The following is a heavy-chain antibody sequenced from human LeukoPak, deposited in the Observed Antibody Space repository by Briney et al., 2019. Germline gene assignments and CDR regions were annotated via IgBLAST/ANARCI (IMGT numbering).Heavy chain of an antibody. J-gene: IGHJ6*02. Sequence: GGSLRLSCAASGFTFSNYGMHWVRQAPGKGLEWVVVISYDGSNKYYGDSVKGRFAISRDNSKNTLYLQMNSLRGEDTAVYYCAKDGGPRGYSYVYPSYYGMDVWGQGTTVTVSS. V-gene: IGHV3-30*18. D-gene: IGHD5-18*01. CDR3: AKDGGPRGYSYVYPSYYGMDV. CDR1: GFTFSNYG. CDR2: ISYDGSNK.